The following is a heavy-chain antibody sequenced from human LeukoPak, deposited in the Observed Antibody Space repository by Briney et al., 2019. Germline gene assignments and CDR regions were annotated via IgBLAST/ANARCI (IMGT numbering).Heavy chain of an antibody. CDR3: AKDPTYYYDSSGIFDY. V-gene: IGHV3-23*01. CDR2: ISGSGGST. CDR1: GFTFSSYA. D-gene: IGHD3-22*01. Sequence: GGSLRLSCAASGFTFSSYAMTWVRQAPGKGLEWVSAISGSGGSTYYADSVKGRFTISRDNSKNTLYLQMNSLRAEDTAVYYCAKDPTYYYDSSGIFDYWGQGTLVTVSS. J-gene: IGHJ4*02.